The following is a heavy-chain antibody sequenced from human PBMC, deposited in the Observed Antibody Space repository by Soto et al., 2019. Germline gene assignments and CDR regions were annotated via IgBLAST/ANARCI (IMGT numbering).Heavy chain of an antibody. J-gene: IGHJ6*02. CDR1: GFTFTNSA. D-gene: IGHD2-15*01. V-gene: IGHV1-58*01. Sequence: SVKVSCKASGFTFTNSAVQWVRQARGQRLEGIGWIVVGSGNTNYAQKFQGRVTITRDMSTSTAYMELSRLRCDDTAVYYCARGVVVVAADKYYYYYGMDVWGQGTTVTVSS. CDR2: IVVGSGNT. CDR3: ARGVVVVAADKYYYYYGMDV.